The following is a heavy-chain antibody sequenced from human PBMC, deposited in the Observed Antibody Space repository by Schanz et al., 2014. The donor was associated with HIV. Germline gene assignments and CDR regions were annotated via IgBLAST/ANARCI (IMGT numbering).Heavy chain of an antibody. D-gene: IGHD1-20*01. CDR2: ISGGSGST. Sequence: VQVLESGGDLVQPGGSLRLSCAASGLTLSSYGMSWVRQAPGKGLEWVSSISGGSGSTFYADSVKGRFTISRVNSKNTLYLQMNSLRAEGTAIYYCAKTSITLGMDVWGQGTTVTVSS. CDR1: GLTLSSYG. V-gene: IGHV3-23*01. J-gene: IGHJ6*02. CDR3: AKTSITLGMDV.